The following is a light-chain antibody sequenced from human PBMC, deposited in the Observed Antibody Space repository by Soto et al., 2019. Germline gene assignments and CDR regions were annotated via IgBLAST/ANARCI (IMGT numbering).Light chain of an antibody. CDR1: QGVSSSY. CDR3: QQYGSSGYT. V-gene: IGKV3-20*01. CDR2: GAS. J-gene: IGKJ2*01. Sequence: EIVETQSPGTLSFSPGGRATHSCRARQGVSSSYVTSYQQKPDQAPRPLIYGASSRATGITDTLSGSGSGTDDSVTTSRLEPEDFAVYYCQQYGSSGYTFGQGTKLEIK.